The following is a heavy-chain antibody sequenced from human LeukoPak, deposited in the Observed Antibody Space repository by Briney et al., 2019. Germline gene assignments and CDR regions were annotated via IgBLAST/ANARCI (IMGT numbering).Heavy chain of an antibody. V-gene: IGHV4-59*01. J-gene: IGHJ4*02. CDR3: AAQPDF. Sequence: SETLSLTCAVCGGSFSSFYWSWIRQPPGKGLEWIGYIHYSVGTKYNPSLKSRVTMSVDTSKNQFSLNLTSVTAADTAVYYCAAQPDFWGQGTLVTVSS. CDR1: GGSFSSFY. CDR2: IHYSVGT.